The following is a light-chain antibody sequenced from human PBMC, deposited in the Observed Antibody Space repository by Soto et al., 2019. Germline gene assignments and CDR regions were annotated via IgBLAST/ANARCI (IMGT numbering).Light chain of an antibody. J-gene: IGLJ2*01. Sequence: QSVLTQPPSVSGAPGQRVTISCTGSSSNIGAGYDVHWYQQLPGTAPKLLIYGNSNRPSGVPDRFSGSKSGTSASLAITGLPAEYGADYYCQSYASSLSGVVFGGGTKLTVL. CDR1: SSNIGAGYD. CDR2: GNS. V-gene: IGLV1-40*01. CDR3: QSYASSLSGVV.